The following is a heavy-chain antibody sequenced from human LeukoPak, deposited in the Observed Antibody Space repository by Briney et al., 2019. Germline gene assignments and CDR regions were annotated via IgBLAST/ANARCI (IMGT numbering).Heavy chain of an antibody. CDR1: GYTFTGYY. CDR2: INPNSGGT. D-gene: IGHD3-22*01. V-gene: IGHV1-2*02. Sequence: ASVKVSCKASGYTFTGYYMHWVRQAPGQGLEWMGWINPNSGGTNYAQKFQGRVTMTRDTSISTAYMELSRLRSDDTAVYYCARDLTQRARYYYDSSGYYPWGQGTLVTVSS. CDR3: ARDLTQRARYYYDSSGYYP. J-gene: IGHJ5*02.